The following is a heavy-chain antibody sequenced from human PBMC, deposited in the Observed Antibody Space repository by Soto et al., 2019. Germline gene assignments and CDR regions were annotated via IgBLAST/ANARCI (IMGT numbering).Heavy chain of an antibody. CDR3: ARRGGDFWSGFFPPYYYYMDV. CDR2: IYYSGST. J-gene: IGHJ6*03. V-gene: IGHV4-59*08. Sequence: SETLSLTCTVSGGSISSYYWSWIRQPPGKGLEWIGYIYYSGSTNYNPSLKSRVTISVDTSKNQFSLKLSSVTAADTAGYYCARRGGDFWSGFFPPYYYYMDVWGKGTTVTVSS. CDR1: GGSISSYY. D-gene: IGHD3-3*01.